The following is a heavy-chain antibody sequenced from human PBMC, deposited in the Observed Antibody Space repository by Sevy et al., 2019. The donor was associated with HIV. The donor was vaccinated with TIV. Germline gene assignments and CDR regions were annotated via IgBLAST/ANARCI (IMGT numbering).Heavy chain of an antibody. D-gene: IGHD6-19*01. J-gene: IGHJ3*02. Sequence: GGSLRLSCAASGFTFSSYPMHWVRQAPGKGLEWVSSISGLSNYIYYADSVKGRFIISRDNTKNSVYLQMNSLRGEDTAVFYCAGAVPAMDAFDIWGQGTLVTVSS. CDR1: GFTFSSYP. CDR3: AGAVPAMDAFDI. CDR2: ISGLSNYI. V-gene: IGHV3-21*01.